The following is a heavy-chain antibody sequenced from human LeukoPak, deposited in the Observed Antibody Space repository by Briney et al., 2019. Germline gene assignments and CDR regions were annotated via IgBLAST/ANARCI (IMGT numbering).Heavy chain of an antibody. D-gene: IGHD3/OR15-3a*01. J-gene: IGHJ4*02. CDR2: INSDGSST. Sequence: GGSLRLSCAASGFTFSSYWMHWVRQAPGKGLVWVSRINSDGSSTSYADSVKGRFTISRDNAKNTLYLQMNSLRAEDTAVYYCAIGTHGTVASGLFDYWGQGTLVTVSS. V-gene: IGHV3-74*01. CDR3: AIGTHGTVASGLFDY. CDR1: GFTFSSYW.